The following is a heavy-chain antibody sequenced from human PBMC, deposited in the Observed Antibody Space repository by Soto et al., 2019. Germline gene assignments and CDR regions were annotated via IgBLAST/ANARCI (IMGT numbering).Heavy chain of an antibody. CDR2: VNPNNGDT. J-gene: IGHJ4*02. V-gene: IGHV1-8*01. Sequence: QVQLVQSGAELKKPGASVKVSCKASGYTFSNYDMNWVRQATGQGPEWIGWVNPNNGDTGNAQKFQGRGTLTTDISTTTAYMELTSLRSEDTAIYYCAKVSRKGSAIDFDYWGQGTLITVSS. D-gene: IGHD3-10*01. CDR3: AKVSRKGSAIDFDY. CDR1: GYTFSNYD.